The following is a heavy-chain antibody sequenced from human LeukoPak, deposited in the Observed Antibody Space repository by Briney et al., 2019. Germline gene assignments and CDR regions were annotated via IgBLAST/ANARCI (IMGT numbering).Heavy chain of an antibody. CDR2: ISPSGGTT. J-gene: IGHJ4*02. V-gene: IGHV3-23*01. CDR1: GLSFRTYV. Sequence: LAGGSLRLSCGATGLSFRTYVMTWVRQAPGKGLGWVSSISPSGGTTFYADTVKGRFTISRDNSMSTLYLHISSPRAEDTAVYFCSKGQYYFDCWGQGTLVTVSS. CDR3: SKGQYYFDC.